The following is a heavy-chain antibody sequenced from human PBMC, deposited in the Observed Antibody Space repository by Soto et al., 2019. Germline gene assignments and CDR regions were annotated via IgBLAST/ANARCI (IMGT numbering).Heavy chain of an antibody. CDR2: INPNSGGT. V-gene: IGHV1-2*02. CDR1: GYAFTGYY. CDR3: ARDRYYDSSGYYLFDY. J-gene: IGHJ4*02. Sequence: ASVKVSCKASGYAFTGYYMHWVRQAPGQGLEWMGWINPNSGGTNYAQKFQGRVTMTRDTSISTAYMELSRLRSDDTAVYYCARDRYYDSSGYYLFDYWGQGTLVTVSS. D-gene: IGHD3-22*01.